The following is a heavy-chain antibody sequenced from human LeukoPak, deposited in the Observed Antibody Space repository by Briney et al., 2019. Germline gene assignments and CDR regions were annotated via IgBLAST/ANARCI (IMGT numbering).Heavy chain of an antibody. CDR3: AKGPTYGSSSLFDY. J-gene: IGHJ4*02. D-gene: IGHD6-6*01. CDR2: ISWNGGTI. V-gene: IGHV3-9*03. Sequence: GRSLRLSCAASGSTFHDYAMHWVRQAPGKGLEWVSGISWNGGTIDYADSVKGRFTISRDNAKNSLYLQMNSLRPEDMALYYCAKGPTYGSSSLFDYWGQGILVAVSS. CDR1: GSTFHDYA.